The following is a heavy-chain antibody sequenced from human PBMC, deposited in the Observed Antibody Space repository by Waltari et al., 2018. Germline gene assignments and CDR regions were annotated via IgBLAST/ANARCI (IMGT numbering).Heavy chain of an antibody. J-gene: IGHJ3*02. CDR2: IWYDGSNK. V-gene: IGHV3-33*01. D-gene: IGHD3-3*01. Sequence: QVQLVESGGGVVQSGRSLRLPCLGSGFTFTTHGMNWVRQAPGKGLEWVAVIWYDGSNKNYVDSVKGRFTISRDNSKNTMYLEMNRLRAEDTAVYFCARGDGGSGLGASDIWGQGTMVTVSS. CDR1: GFTFTTHG. CDR3: ARGDGGSGLGASDI.